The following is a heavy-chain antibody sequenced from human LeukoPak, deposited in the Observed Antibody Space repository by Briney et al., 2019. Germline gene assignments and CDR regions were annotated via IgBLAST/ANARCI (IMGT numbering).Heavy chain of an antibody. J-gene: IGHJ4*02. Sequence: ASVKVSCKASGYTFTGYYMHWVRQAPGQGLEWMGWINPNCGGTNYAQKFQGRVTMTRDTSISTAYMELSRLRSDDTAVYYCASGSQNSGFDYWGQGTLVTVSS. CDR1: GYTFTGYY. CDR2: INPNCGGT. V-gene: IGHV1-2*02. CDR3: ASGSQNSGFDY.